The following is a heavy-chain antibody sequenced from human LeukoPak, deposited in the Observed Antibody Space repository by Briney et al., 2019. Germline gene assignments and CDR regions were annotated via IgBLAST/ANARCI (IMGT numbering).Heavy chain of an antibody. CDR1: GFTFSSYA. Sequence: GGSLRLSCAASGFTFSSYAMSWVRQAPGKGLEWVSSISASGGGTYYADSVKGRFIISRDNSKNTLYLQMNSLRAEDTALYYCVKTFSSTWSDWYFDLWGRGTLVTVSS. CDR3: VKTFSSTWSDWYFDL. V-gene: IGHV3-23*01. D-gene: IGHD6-13*01. J-gene: IGHJ2*01. CDR2: ISASGGGT.